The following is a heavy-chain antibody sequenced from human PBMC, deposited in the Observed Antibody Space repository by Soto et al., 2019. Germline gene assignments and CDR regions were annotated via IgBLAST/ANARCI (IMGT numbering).Heavy chain of an antibody. D-gene: IGHD3-16*01. Sequence: QVQLVESGGGLVEPGGSLRLSCAASGFTLSDYYMSWVRQAPGKGLEWLSYISSSSETVYYVDSVKGGFNTSRDNAKNSMYLQQDSLRVEDTAVYYCARDGVLPNGPIEYWGQGDQVTVSS. V-gene: IGHV3-11*01. J-gene: IGHJ4*02. CDR3: ARDGVLPNGPIEY. CDR2: ISSSSETV. CDR1: GFTLSDYY.